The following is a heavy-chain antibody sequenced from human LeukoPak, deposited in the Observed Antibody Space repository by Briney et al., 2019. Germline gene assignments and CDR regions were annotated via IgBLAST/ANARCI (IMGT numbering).Heavy chain of an antibody. CDR2: INHSGST. D-gene: IGHD6-19*01. J-gene: IGHJ2*01. Sequence: SETLSLTCTVSGGSISSRNYYWSWIRQPPGKGLEWIGEINHSGSTNYNPSLKSRVTISVDTSKNQFSLKLSSVTAADTAVHYCARSIAVAVIYWYFDLWGRGTLVTVSS. CDR3: ARSIAVAVIYWYFDL. CDR1: GGSISSRNYY. V-gene: IGHV4-39*07.